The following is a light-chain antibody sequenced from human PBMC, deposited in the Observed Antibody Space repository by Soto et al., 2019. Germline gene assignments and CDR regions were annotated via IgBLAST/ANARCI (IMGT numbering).Light chain of an antibody. CDR3: QQTYSTPYT. V-gene: IGKV1-39*01. Sequence: IHMTQSPSSLCAAVGDRVTITCRASQRITTCLNWYQQKSGEAPKLLISTSGTLQRGVPSRFSGSGSGTDFTLTITRLQSADFATYFCQQTYSTPYTFGQGTQLEFK. CDR2: TSG. J-gene: IGKJ2*01. CDR1: QRITTC.